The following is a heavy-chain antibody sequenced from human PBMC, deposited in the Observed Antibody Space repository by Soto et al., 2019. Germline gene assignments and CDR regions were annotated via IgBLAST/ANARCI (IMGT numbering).Heavy chain of an antibody. CDR2: INPKDGAT. CDR1: GYSFIDYY. Sequence: QVQLVQSGAEVRRPGASVRVSCKASGYSFIDYYINWVRQAPGTGLEWMGWINPKDGATKSAQKFQDWVTMTSDTSHTTAYLDLRSDDTAVYYCARGRKVVATPARDDWFDPWGQGTLVTVSS. D-gene: IGHD2-21*02. V-gene: IGHV1-2*04. CDR3: ARGRKVVATPARDDWFDP. J-gene: IGHJ5*02.